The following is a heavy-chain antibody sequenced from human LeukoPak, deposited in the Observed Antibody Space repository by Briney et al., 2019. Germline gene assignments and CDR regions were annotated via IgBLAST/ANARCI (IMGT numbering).Heavy chain of an antibody. V-gene: IGHV3-30*04. CDR3: ARASMATINYYYFYMNA. J-gene: IGHJ6*03. CDR2: ISFDGKKE. D-gene: IGHD5-24*01. CDR1: GFRLIKYA. Sequence: GGSLRLSCEASGFRLIKYAMHWVRQAPGRGLEWVAVISFDGKKEFYADSVKGRFTISRDNSKNALFLQMNSLQTDDTAIYYCARASMATINYYYFYMNAWGKGTTVTVSS.